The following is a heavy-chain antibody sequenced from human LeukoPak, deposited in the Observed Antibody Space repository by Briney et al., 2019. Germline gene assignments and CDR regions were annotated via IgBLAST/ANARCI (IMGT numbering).Heavy chain of an antibody. CDR2: ISYDGSNK. CDR1: GFTFSSYA. CDR3: ARDGLQRGFHYYYGMDV. Sequence: PGRSLRLSCAASGFTFSSYAMHWVRQAPGKGLEWVAVISYDGSNKYYADSVKGRFTISRDNSKNTLYLQMNSLRAEDTAVYYCARDGLQRGFHYYYGMDVWGQGTTVTVSS. V-gene: IGHV3-30*04. J-gene: IGHJ6*02. D-gene: IGHD1-1*01.